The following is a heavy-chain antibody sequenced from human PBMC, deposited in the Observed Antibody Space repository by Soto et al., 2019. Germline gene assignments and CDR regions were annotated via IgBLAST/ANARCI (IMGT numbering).Heavy chain of an antibody. Sequence: QVQLVQSGGEVKKPGASVKVSCKASGYTFINYGLSWVRQAPGQGLEWIGWIGAYNGNRKFAQKFQGRVTMTTDTSTNTAYLELSSLRSDDTAVYYCARGDHYDGSGNYPGDYWGQGTLVTVSS. CDR2: IGAYNGNR. CDR1: GYTFINYG. D-gene: IGHD3-22*01. J-gene: IGHJ4*02. CDR3: ARGDHYDGSGNYPGDY. V-gene: IGHV1-18*01.